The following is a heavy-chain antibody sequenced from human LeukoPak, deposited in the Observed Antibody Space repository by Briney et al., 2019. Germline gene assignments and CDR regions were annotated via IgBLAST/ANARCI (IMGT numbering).Heavy chain of an antibody. CDR1: GYTFTSYY. CDR3: ARDRREQWLVLGYFDY. CDR2: INPSGGST. J-gene: IGHJ4*02. D-gene: IGHD6-19*01. Sequence: ASVKVSCKASGYTFTSYYMHWVRQAPGQGLEWMGIINPSGGSTSYAQKFQGRVAMTRDTSTSTVYMELSSLRSEDTAVYYCARDRREQWLVLGYFDYWGQGTLVTVSS. V-gene: IGHV1-46*01.